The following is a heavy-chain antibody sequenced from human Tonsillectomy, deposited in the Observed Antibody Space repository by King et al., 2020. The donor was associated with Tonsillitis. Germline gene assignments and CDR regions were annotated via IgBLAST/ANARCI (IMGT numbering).Heavy chain of an antibody. CDR2: IVVGSGNT. V-gene: IGHV1-58*02. Sequence: QLVQSGPEVKKPGTSVKVSCKASGFTFTSSAMQWVRQARGQRLEWIGWIVVGSGNTNYAQKFQERVTITRDMSTSKAYMELSSLRSEDTAVYYCAAGVVVVIKERFYYYYGMDVWGQGTTVTVSS. CDR3: AAGVVVVIKERFYYYYGMDV. CDR1: GFTFTSSA. D-gene: IGHD3-22*01. J-gene: IGHJ6*02.